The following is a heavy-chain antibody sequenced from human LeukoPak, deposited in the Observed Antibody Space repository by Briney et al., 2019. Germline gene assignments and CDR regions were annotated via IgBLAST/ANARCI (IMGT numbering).Heavy chain of an antibody. CDR2: IYSGGST. CDR1: GFTVSSNY. D-gene: IGHD1-1*01. V-gene: IGHV3-53*04. J-gene: IGHJ6*02. Sequence: PGGSLRLSCAASGFTVSSNYMSWVRQVPGKGLEWVSVIYSGGSTYYADSVKGRFTISRHNSKNTLYLQMSSLRAEDTAVYYCARDGNDSGYYYYGMDAWGQGTTVTVSS. CDR3: ARDGNDSGYYYYGMDA.